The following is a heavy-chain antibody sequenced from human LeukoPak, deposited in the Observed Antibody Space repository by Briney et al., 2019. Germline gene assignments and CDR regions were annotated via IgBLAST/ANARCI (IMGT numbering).Heavy chain of an antibody. V-gene: IGHV4-59*10. J-gene: IGHJ3*02. D-gene: IGHD6-19*01. Sequence: SETLSLTCAVYGGSFSGYYWSWIRQPPGKGLEWIGRIYTSGSTNYNPSLKSRVTMSVDTSKNQFSLKLSSVTAADTAVYYCARSGGGAVAGKDAFDIWGQGTMVTVSS. CDR2: IYTSGST. CDR1: GGSFSGYY. CDR3: ARSGGGAVAGKDAFDI.